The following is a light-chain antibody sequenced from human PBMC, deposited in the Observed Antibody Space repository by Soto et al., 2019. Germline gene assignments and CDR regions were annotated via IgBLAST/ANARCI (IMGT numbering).Light chain of an antibody. CDR3: QSYASTLSARYV. J-gene: IGLJ1*01. CDR2: ANI. V-gene: IGLV1-40*01. CDR1: SSNIGAGYD. Sequence: QSVLTQPPSVSGAPGQRVTISCTGSSSNIGAGYDVHWYQQRPGAAPKLLISANINRPSGVPDRFSGSKSGTSASLAITGLQADDAGDYYCQSYASTLSARYVFGTGTKLTVL.